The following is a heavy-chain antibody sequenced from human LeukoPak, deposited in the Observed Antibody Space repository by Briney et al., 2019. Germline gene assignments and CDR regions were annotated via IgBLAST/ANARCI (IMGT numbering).Heavy chain of an antibody. CDR1: GFSFSITW. J-gene: IGHJ5*02. Sequence: GGSLRLSCAASGFSFSITWMHWVRQPPGQGLVWVARITSDGTSISYAESVKGRFTISRDNAKNSLYLQMNSLRAEDTGVYYCANRISGSSSWGQGTLVTVSS. V-gene: IGHV3-74*03. CDR3: ANRISGSSS. CDR2: ITSDGTSI. D-gene: IGHD1-26*01.